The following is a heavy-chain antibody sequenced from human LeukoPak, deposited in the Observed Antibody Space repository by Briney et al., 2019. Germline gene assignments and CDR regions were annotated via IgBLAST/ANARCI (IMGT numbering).Heavy chain of an antibody. Sequence: GGSLRLSCAASGFTFSSYSMNWVRQAPGKGLEWVSSISSSSSYIYYADSVKGRFTISRDNAKNSLYLQMNSLRAEDTAVYYCARGSRDGYNYVDYFDYWGQGTLVTVSS. CDR2: ISSSSSYI. D-gene: IGHD5-24*01. CDR1: GFTFSSYS. J-gene: IGHJ4*02. CDR3: ARGSRDGYNYVDYFDY. V-gene: IGHV3-21*01.